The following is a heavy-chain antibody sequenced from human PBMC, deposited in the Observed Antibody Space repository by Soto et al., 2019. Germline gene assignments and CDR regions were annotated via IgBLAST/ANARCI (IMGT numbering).Heavy chain of an antibody. CDR3: AGVGVEHQLLPGAFDY. Sequence: PSETLSLTCAVYGGSFSGYYWSWIRQPPGKGLEWIGEINHSGSTNYNPSLKSRVTISVDTSKNQFSLKLSSVTAADTAVYYCAGVGVEHQLLPGAFDYWGQGTLVTVSS. CDR1: GGSFSGYY. D-gene: IGHD2-2*01. CDR2: INHSGST. J-gene: IGHJ4*02. V-gene: IGHV4-34*01.